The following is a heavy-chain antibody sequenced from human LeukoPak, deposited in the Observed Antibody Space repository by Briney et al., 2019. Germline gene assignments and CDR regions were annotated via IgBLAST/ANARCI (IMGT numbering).Heavy chain of an antibody. CDR2: ISYDGSNK. V-gene: IGHV3-30*18. J-gene: IGHJ4*02. CDR3: AKGGSGYFYYFDY. D-gene: IGHD3-22*01. CDR1: GFTFSDYW. Sequence: GGSLRLSCIASGFTFSDYWMHWVRQAPGKGLEWVAVISYDGSNKYYADSVKGRFTISRDNSKNTLYLQMNSLRAEDTAVYYCAKGGSGYFYYFDYWGQGTLVTVSS.